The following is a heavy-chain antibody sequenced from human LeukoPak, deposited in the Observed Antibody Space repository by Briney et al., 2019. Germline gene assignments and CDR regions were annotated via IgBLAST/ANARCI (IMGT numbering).Heavy chain of an antibody. D-gene: IGHD2/OR15-2a*01. CDR3: ARVACSSTTSCATVDY. CDR2: VNSDGSST. Sequence: PGGSLRLSCEASGFTFSGYWMHWVRQAPGKGLVWVSRVNSDGSSTSYADSVKGRFTISRDNAKNTLYLQMNSLRAEDTAVYYCARVACSSTTSCATVDYWGQGTLVTVSS. CDR1: GFTFSGYW. V-gene: IGHV3-74*01. J-gene: IGHJ4*02.